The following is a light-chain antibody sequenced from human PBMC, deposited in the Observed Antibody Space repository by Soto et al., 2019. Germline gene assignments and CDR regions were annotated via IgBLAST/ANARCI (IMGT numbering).Light chain of an antibody. V-gene: IGLV2-14*01. J-gene: IGLJ2*01. CDR3: SSYTSSSTLVV. CDR1: SSDVGGYNY. CDR2: DVS. Sequence: QSALTQPASVSGSPGQSITISCTGTSSDVGGYNYVSWYQQHPGKAPKLMIYDVSNRPSGVSNRFSGSKSGNTASLTISGLQAEDEGDHYCSSYTSSSTLVVFGGGTKLTVL.